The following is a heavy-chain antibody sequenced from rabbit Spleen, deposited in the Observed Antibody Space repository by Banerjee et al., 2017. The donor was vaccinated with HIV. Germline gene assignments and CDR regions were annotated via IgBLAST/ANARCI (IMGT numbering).Heavy chain of an antibody. V-gene: IGHV1S45*01. CDR3: ARDTGSSFSSYGMDL. CDR1: GLDLSSTYW. Sequence: VEYGGDLVQPEGSLTLTCKASGLDLSSTYWLCWVRQAPGRGLEWIGCIYTGSGSTYYASWAKGRFTFSKTSSTTVTLQMTSLTAADTATYFCARDTGSSFSSYGMDLWGPGTLVTVS. D-gene: IGHD8-1*01. CDR2: IYTGSGST. J-gene: IGHJ6*01.